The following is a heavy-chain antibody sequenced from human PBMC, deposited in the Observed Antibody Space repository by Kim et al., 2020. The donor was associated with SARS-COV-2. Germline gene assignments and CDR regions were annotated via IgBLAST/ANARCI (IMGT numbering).Heavy chain of an antibody. D-gene: IGHD4-17*01. V-gene: IGHV3-7*03. J-gene: IGHJ4*02. CDR2: IKQDGSEK. Sequence: GGSLRLSCAASGFTFSSYWMSWVRQAPGKGLEWVANIKQDGSEKYYVDSVKGRFTISRDNAKNSLYLQMNSLRAEDTAVYYCAREVTMTTVDFDYWGQGTLVTVSS. CDR3: AREVTMTTVDFDY. CDR1: GFTFSSYW.